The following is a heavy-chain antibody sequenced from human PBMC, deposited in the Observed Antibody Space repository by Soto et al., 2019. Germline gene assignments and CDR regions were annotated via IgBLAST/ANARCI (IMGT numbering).Heavy chain of an antibody. D-gene: IGHD4-17*01. CDR1: GFTFSSYS. CDR3: ATLPTVITGWFDP. Sequence: PGGSLRLSCAASGFTFSSYSMNWVRQAPGKGLEWVSYISNTGSIIYYADSVKGRFTISRDNAKNSLYLQMNSLRAEDTAVHYCATLPTVITGWFDPWGQGTLVTVSS. J-gene: IGHJ5*02. CDR2: ISNTGSII. V-gene: IGHV3-48*01.